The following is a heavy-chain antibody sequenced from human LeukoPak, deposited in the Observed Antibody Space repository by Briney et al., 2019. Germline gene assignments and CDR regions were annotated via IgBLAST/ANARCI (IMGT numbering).Heavy chain of an antibody. CDR1: GFIFDTYS. Sequence: GGSLRLSCAASGFIFDTYSMHWVRQVPGKGLEWVSYISSSGSTICYADSVKGRFTISRDNAKNSLYLQMNSLRAEDTAVYYCASTPGYCSSTSCSAYAFDIWGQGTMVTVSS. J-gene: IGHJ3*02. D-gene: IGHD2-2*01. CDR3: ASTPGYCSSTSCSAYAFDI. V-gene: IGHV3-48*04. CDR2: ISSSGSTI.